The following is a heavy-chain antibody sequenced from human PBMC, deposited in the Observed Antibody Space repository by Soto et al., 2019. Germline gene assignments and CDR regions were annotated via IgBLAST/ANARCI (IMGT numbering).Heavy chain of an antibody. CDR2: IKSKTDGGTT. CDR1: GFTFSNAW. J-gene: IGHJ4*02. V-gene: IGHV3-15*01. CDR3: IHGGGSYYRFDY. D-gene: IGHD1-26*01. Sequence: PGGSLRLSCVVSGFTFSNAWMSWVRQAPGKGLEWVGRIKSKTDGGTTDYAAPVKGRFTISRDDSKNTLYLQMNSLKTEDTAVYYCIHGGGSYYRFDYWGQGTLVTVSS.